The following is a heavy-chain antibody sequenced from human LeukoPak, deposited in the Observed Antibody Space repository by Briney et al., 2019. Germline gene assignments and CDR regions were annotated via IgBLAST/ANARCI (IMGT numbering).Heavy chain of an antibody. J-gene: IGHJ4*02. D-gene: IGHD2-15*01. CDR2: ITGSGVDT. CDR1: GFTFNNYA. CDR3: AKGTLGSCNDASCYPLDY. V-gene: IGHV3-23*01. Sequence: GGSLRLSCAASGFTFNNYAMAWVHQAPGKRLEWVSAITGSGVDTYYIDSVKGRFTISRDNSKNTLYLQMNSLRAEDAAVYYCAKGTLGSCNDASCYPLDYWGLGTLVTVSS.